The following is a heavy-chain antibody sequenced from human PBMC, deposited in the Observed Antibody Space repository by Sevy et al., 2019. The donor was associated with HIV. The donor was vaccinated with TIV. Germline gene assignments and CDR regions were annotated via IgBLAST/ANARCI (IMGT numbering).Heavy chain of an antibody. V-gene: IGHV3-30*02. CDR1: GFTFSSYG. CDR2: IRYDGSNK. Sequence: GESLKISCAASGFTFSSYGMHWVRQAPGKGLEWVAFIRYDGSNKYYADSVKGRFTISRDNSKNTLYLQMNSLRAEDTAVYYCAKDGLVDDFWSGYYTNYFDYWGQGTLVTVSS. J-gene: IGHJ4*02. D-gene: IGHD3-3*01. CDR3: AKDGLVDDFWSGYYTNYFDY.